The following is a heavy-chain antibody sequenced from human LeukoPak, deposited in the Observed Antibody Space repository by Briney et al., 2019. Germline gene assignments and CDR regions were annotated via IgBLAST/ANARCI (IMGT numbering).Heavy chain of an antibody. CDR1: VGTFSSYT. CDR2: IIPILGIA. D-gene: IGHD2-8*01. CDR3: ARDQYCTNGVCQWYFDL. J-gene: IGHJ2*01. V-gene: IGHV1-69*04. Sequence: GSSVKVSCKASVGTFSSYTISWVRQAPGQGLEWMGRIIPILGIANYAQKFQGRVMITADKSTSTAYMELSSMRSEDTAVYYCARDQYCTNGVCQWYFDLWGRGTLVTVSS.